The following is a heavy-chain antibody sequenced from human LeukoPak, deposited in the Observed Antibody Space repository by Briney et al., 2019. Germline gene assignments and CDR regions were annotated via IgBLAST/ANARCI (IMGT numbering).Heavy chain of an antibody. V-gene: IGHV4-59*11. CDR2: IYYSGST. D-gene: IGHD5-12*01. Sequence: SETLSLTCTVSGGSISSHYWSWIRQPPGKGLEWIGYIYYSGSTNYNPSLKSRVTISVDTSKNQFSLKLSSVTAADTAVYYCAGESYDSFDYWGQGTLVTVSS. CDR3: AGESYDSFDY. CDR1: GGSISSHY. J-gene: IGHJ4*02.